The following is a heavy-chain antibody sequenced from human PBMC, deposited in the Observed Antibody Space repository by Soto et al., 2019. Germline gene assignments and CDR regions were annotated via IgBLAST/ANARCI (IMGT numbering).Heavy chain of an antibody. CDR2: INHSGST. CDR3: ARVAGYCSSTSCYTPAFDY. J-gene: IGHJ4*02. V-gene: IGHV4-34*01. D-gene: IGHD2-2*02. CDR1: GGSFSGYY. Sequence: QVQLQQWGAGLLKPSETLSLTCAVYGGSFSGYYWSWIRQPPGKVLEWLGEINHSGSTNYNPSLKRRVNISVDTSKNQFSLKLSSVTAADTAVYYCARVAGYCSSTSCYTPAFDYWGQGTLVTVSS.